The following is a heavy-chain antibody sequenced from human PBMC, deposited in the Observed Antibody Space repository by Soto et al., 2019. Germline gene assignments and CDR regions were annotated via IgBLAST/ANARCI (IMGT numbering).Heavy chain of an antibody. V-gene: IGHV3-23*01. CDR3: ANRSYAYDNSVHWYLDL. Sequence: EVQLLESGGGLVQPGGSLRLSCAASGFTFSSYAMSWVRQAPGKGLEWVSAISGSGGSTYYADSVKGRFTISRDNSKISLYRQMNSLRADDTAVYYCANRSYAYDNSVHWYLDLWGRGTLVTVSS. CDR2: ISGSGGST. D-gene: IGHD3-22*01. J-gene: IGHJ2*01. CDR1: GFTFSSYA.